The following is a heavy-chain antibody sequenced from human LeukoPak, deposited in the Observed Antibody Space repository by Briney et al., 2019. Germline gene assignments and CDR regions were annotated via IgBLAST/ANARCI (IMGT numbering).Heavy chain of an antibody. Sequence: PGGSLRLSCAASGFTFSSYSMNWVRQAPGKGLEWVSYISSSSSTIYYADSVKGRFTISRDNAKNSLYLQMNSLRAEDTAVYYCVRNTPISLTDYWGQGTLVTVSS. D-gene: IGHD2-15*01. CDR3: VRNTPISLTDY. CDR1: GFTFSSYS. J-gene: IGHJ4*02. CDR2: ISSSSSTI. V-gene: IGHV3-48*04.